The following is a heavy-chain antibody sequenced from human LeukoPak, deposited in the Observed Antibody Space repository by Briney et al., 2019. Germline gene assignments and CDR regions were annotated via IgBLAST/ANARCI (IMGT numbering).Heavy chain of an antibody. CDR2: IYWNDDK. D-gene: IGHD2-2*01. Sequence: SGPTLVNPTQTLTLTCTFSGFSLRTSGVGVGWIRQPPGKALEWLALIYWNDDKRYSPSLKSRLTITKDTSKNQVVLTMTNMDPVDTATYYCAHSRGPGEYGSLGYCSSTSCYPHFDYWGQGTLVTVSS. CDR3: AHSRGPGEYGSLGYCSSTSCYPHFDY. J-gene: IGHJ4*02. CDR1: GFSLRTSGVG. V-gene: IGHV2-5*01.